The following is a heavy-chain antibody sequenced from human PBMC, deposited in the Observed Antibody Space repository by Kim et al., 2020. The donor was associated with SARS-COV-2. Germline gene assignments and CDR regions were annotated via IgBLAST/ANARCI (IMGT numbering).Heavy chain of an antibody. D-gene: IGHD2-15*01. CDR1: GYTFTSYD. CDR2: MNPNSGNT. J-gene: IGHJ4*02. Sequence: ASVKVSCKASGYTFTSYDINWVRQATGQGLEWMGWMNPNSGNTGYAQKFQGRGTMTRNTSISTAYMELSSLRSEDTAVYYCARGVVVVAAFFDYWGQGTLVTVSS. V-gene: IGHV1-8*01. CDR3: ARGVVVVAAFFDY.